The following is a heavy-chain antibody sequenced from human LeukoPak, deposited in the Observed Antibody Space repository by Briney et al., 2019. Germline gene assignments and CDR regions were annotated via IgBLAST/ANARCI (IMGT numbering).Heavy chain of an antibody. D-gene: IGHD2-8*02. Sequence: GRSLRLSCAASGFTFNKFGMHWVRQAPGKGLEWVAEIWYDGSKKSYADSVKGRFTVPRDNSKNTLFLQMNGLTAEDTAMYHCARDHPHSAHTGIQIGLFDIWGQGTMVTVSS. CDR3: ARDHPHSAHTGIQIGLFDI. CDR2: IWYDGSKK. CDR1: GFTFNKFG. J-gene: IGHJ3*02. V-gene: IGHV3-33*01.